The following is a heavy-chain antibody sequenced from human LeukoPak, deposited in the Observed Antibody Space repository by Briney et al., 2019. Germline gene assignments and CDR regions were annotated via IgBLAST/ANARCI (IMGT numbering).Heavy chain of an antibody. CDR1: GFTFSSYA. CDR3: ARRDWNLGYFDY. Sequence: GGSLRLSCAASGFTFSSYAMSWVRQAPGKGLEWVSAISGSGGSTYYADSVKGRFTISRDNSKNTLYLQMGSLRAEDMAVYYCARRDWNLGYFDYWGPGTLVTVSS. CDR2: ISGSGGST. D-gene: IGHD1-1*01. J-gene: IGHJ4*02. V-gene: IGHV3-23*01.